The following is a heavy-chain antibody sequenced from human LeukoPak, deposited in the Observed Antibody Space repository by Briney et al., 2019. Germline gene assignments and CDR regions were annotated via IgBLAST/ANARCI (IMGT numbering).Heavy chain of an antibody. CDR1: GFTFDDYA. D-gene: IGHD1-26*01. J-gene: IGHJ3*02. CDR3: AKAAVGAPESAFDI. Sequence: GRSLRLSCAASGFTFDDYAMHWVRQAPGKGLEWVSGISWNSGSIGYADSVKGRFTISRDNAKNSLYLQMNSLRAGDMALYYCAKAAVGAPESAFDIWGQGTMVTVSS. V-gene: IGHV3-9*03. CDR2: ISWNSGSI.